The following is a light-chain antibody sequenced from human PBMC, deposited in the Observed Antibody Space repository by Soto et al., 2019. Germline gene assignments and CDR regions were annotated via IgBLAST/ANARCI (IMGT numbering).Light chain of an antibody. CDR1: SSDVGGYDY. CDR2: YXS. Sequence: SVLTQPASVSGSPGQSITISCTGTSSDVGGYDYFSWYQLHPCKSPKLNFFYXSNRPSGVSYRFSGSKSGNTASLTISGLQAEDEADYFCSSYSISTAYLFGTGTKVTVL. V-gene: IGLV2-14*03. CDR3: SSYSISTAYL. J-gene: IGLJ1*01.